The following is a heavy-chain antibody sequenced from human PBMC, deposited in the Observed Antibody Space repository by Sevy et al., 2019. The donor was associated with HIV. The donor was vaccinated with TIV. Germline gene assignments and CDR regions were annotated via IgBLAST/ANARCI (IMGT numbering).Heavy chain of an antibody. D-gene: IGHD3-16*01. CDR3: AKNRPPGGSYFSRHGMDV. Sequence: GGSLRLSCAASGFTFSTYDMHWVRQAPGKGLEWVAIISHDGSYRYYADSVRGRFSMSRDSCKNTLYLQMSGLSIEDTAVYYCAKNRPPGGSYFSRHGMDVWGRGTTVTVSS. CDR2: ISHDGSYR. CDR1: GFTFSTYD. J-gene: IGHJ6*02. V-gene: IGHV3-30*18.